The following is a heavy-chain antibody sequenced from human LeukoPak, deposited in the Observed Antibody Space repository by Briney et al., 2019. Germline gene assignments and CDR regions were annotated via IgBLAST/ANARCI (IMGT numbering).Heavy chain of an antibody. J-gene: IGHJ4*02. V-gene: IGHV3-21*01. Sequence: GGSLSCSCAASGFTFSSYSRNWLPQAPGKGLEWGSSISSSSSYIYYADSVKGRFTITRDNAKNSLYLQMNSLRAEDTAVYYCARDLGYSSSWYYFDYWGQGTLVTVSS. CDR2: ISSSSSYI. CDR3: ARDLGYSSSWYYFDY. D-gene: IGHD6-13*01. CDR1: GFTFSSYS.